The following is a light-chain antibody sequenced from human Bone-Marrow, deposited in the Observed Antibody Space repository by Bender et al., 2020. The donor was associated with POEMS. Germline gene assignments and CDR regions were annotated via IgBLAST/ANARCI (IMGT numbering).Light chain of an antibody. CDR3: LLYYAGSVM. CDR2: NTG. V-gene: IGLV7-43*01. J-gene: IGLJ3*02. Sequence: QTVVTQEPSLTVSPGGTVTLTCASSTGAVTSASYPNWFQQKPGQPPRSLIYNTGKKHSWTPDRFSGSLLGGKAALTLSGVLPEDEADYYCLLYYAGSVMFGGGTKLTVL. CDR1: TGAVTSASY.